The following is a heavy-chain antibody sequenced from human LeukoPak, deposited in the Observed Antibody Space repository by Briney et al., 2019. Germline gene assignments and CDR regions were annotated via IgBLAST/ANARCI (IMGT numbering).Heavy chain of an antibody. V-gene: IGHV1-69*04. CDR3: AGTYYDFWSGYWVFDY. CDR1: GGTFSSYA. J-gene: IGHJ4*02. CDR2: IIPILGIA. Sequence: ASVKVSCKASGGTFSSYAISWVRQAPGQGLEWMGRIIPILGIANYAQKFQGRVTITADKSTSTAYMELSSLRSEDTAVYYCAGTYYDFWSGYWVFDYWGQGTLVTVSS. D-gene: IGHD3-3*01.